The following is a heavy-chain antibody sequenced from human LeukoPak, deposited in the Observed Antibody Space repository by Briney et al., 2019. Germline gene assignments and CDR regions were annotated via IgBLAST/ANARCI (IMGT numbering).Heavy chain of an antibody. CDR1: GGSISSYY. D-gene: IGHD6-19*01. CDR2: IYYSGST. V-gene: IGHV4-59*01. Sequence: PETLSLTCTLSGGSISSYYWSWIRQPPGKGLEWIGYIYYSGSTNYNPSLKSRVTISVDTSKNQFSLMLSSVTAADTAVYYCVRDNPTAVAGTYENWFDPWGQGTLVTVSS. J-gene: IGHJ5*02. CDR3: VRDNPTAVAGTYENWFDP.